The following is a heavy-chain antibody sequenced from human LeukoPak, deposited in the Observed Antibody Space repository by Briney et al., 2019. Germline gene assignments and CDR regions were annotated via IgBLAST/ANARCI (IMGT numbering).Heavy chain of an antibody. J-gene: IGHJ6*03. V-gene: IGHV1-69*05. CDR3: AGPGQKGYSSSWYGAYYYYYMDV. CDR1: GGTFSSYA. Sequence: SVKVSCKASGGTFSSYAISWVRQAPGQGLEWMGGIIPIFGTANYAQKFQGRVTITTDESTSTAYMELSSLRSEDTAVYYCAGPGQKGYSSSWYGAYYYYYMDVWGKGTTVTVSS. D-gene: IGHD6-13*01. CDR2: IIPIFGTA.